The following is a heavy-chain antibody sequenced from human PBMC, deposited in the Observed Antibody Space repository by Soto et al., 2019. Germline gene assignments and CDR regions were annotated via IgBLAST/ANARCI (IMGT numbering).Heavy chain of an antibody. Sequence: QITLKESGPTLVKPTQTLTLTCTFSGFSLSTSGVGVGWIRQPPGKALEWLALIYWDDDKRYSPSLKSRLTITKDTSKNQVVLTMTNLDPVDTATYYCAHRTYYYDSSGYYYREEYFQHWGQGTLVTVSS. D-gene: IGHD3-22*01. CDR1: GFSLSTSGVG. CDR3: AHRTYYYDSSGYYYREEYFQH. CDR2: IYWDDDK. V-gene: IGHV2-5*02. J-gene: IGHJ1*01.